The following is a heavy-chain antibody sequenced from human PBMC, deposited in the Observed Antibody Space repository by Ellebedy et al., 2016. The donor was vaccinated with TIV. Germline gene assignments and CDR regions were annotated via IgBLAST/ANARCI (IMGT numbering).Heavy chain of an antibody. J-gene: IGHJ4*02. CDR1: GFTFSSYD. V-gene: IGHV3-23*01. CDR2: ISGSGGST. CDR3: GKGVGGAPRVYDY. Sequence: GGSLRLXXAASGFTFSSYDMSWVRQAPGQGLEWVSAISGSGGSTYYPDSVKGRFTTSRDNSKNTLYLQMNSLRAEDTAVYYCGKGVGGAPRVYDYWGQGTLVTVSS. D-gene: IGHD5/OR15-5a*01.